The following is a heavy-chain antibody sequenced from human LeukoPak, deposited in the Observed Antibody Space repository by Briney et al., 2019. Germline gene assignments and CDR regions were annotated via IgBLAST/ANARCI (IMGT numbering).Heavy chain of an antibody. CDR1: GYTFTGYY. CDR2: INPNSGGT. Sequence: ASVKVSFTASGYTFTGYYMHWVRQAPGQGLEWMGWINPNSGGTNYAQKFQGRVTMTRDTSISTAYMELSRLRSDDTAVYYCARAIITGTLPYDYWGQGTLVTVSS. D-gene: IGHD1-20*01. V-gene: IGHV1-2*02. J-gene: IGHJ4*02. CDR3: ARAIITGTLPYDY.